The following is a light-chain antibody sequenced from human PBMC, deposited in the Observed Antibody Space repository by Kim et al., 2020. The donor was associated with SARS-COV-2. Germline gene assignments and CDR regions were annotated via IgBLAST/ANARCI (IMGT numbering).Light chain of an antibody. CDR2: GAS. Sequence: DIQMTQSPPSLSASVGDRVTITCRASQGISNYLAWYQQKSGKVPKLLIYGASTLQSGVPSRFSGSGSGTDFTLTISSLQAEDVATYYCQKYNSAPFTFGQGTRLEIK. CDR1: QGISNY. J-gene: IGKJ5*01. V-gene: IGKV1-27*01. CDR3: QKYNSAPFT.